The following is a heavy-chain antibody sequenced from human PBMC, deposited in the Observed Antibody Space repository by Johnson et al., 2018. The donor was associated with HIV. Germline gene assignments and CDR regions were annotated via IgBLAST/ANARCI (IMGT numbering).Heavy chain of an antibody. Sequence: QVQLVESGGGVVQPGGSLRLSCVASGFTFSDYAIHWVRQAPGKGLEWVAVISDDGTNKYYADSVKGRFTISRDNSENTLYLQMNSLRTEDTAVYYCARDADSDAFDIWGQGTLVTVSS. D-gene: IGHD2-21*02. V-gene: IGHV3-30-3*01. CDR3: ARDADSDAFDI. CDR2: ISDDGTNK. J-gene: IGHJ3*02. CDR1: GFTFSDYA.